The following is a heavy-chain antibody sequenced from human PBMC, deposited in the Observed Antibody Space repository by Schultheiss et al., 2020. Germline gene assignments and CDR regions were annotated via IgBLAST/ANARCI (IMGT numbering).Heavy chain of an antibody. CDR2: IYHSGST. D-gene: IGHD6-25*01. V-gene: IGHV4-39*01. CDR1: GGSISSGGYY. J-gene: IGHJ4*02. Sequence: SETLSLTCTVSGGSISSGGYYWGWIRQPPGKGLEWIGSIYHSGSTYYNPSLKSRVTISVDTSKNQFSLKLSSVTAADTAVYYCASSGPYYFDYWGQGTLVTVSA. CDR3: ASSGPYYFDY.